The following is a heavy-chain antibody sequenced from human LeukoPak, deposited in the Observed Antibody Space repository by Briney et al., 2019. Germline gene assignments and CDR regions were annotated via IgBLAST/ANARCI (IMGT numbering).Heavy chain of an antibody. Sequence: GGSLRLSCAASGFTLTTYWMHWVRQAPGKGLVWVSRIKSDGISTSYADSVKGRFTISRDNAKNTLYLQMNSLRAEDTAVYYCARDVAPLDWLGVWGQGTTVTVSP. V-gene: IGHV3-74*01. CDR2: IKSDGIST. D-gene: IGHD3-9*01. J-gene: IGHJ6*01. CDR3: ARDVAPLDWLGV. CDR1: GFTLTTYW.